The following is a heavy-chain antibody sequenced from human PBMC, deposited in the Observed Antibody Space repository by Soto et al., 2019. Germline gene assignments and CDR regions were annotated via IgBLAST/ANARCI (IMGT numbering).Heavy chain of an antibody. Sequence: PSETLSLTCAFSCGSIISSNWWSWVRQPPGKGLEWIGEIYHSGSTNYNPSLKSRVTISVDKSKNQFSLKLSSVTAADTAVYYCRGAAMGLWFDYWGQGTLVTVSS. CDR1: CGSIISSNW. CDR2: IYHSGST. CDR3: RGAAMGLWFDY. V-gene: IGHV4-4*02. D-gene: IGHD5-18*01. J-gene: IGHJ4*02.